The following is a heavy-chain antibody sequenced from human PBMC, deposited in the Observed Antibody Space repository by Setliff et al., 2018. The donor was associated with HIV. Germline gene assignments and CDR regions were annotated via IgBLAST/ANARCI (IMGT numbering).Heavy chain of an antibody. D-gene: IGHD3-22*01. CDR1: GDSISDYY. Sequence: SETLSLTCTVSGDSISDYYWSWIRQSPGKGLEWIGYVYYTGTTSLNPSVKTRVSMSVDTSKKHFSMRLTSVTSADTAIYYCARADYESGSYFVDYWGQGTLVTV. J-gene: IGHJ4*02. CDR3: ARADYESGSYFVDY. V-gene: IGHV4-59*01. CDR2: VYYTGTT.